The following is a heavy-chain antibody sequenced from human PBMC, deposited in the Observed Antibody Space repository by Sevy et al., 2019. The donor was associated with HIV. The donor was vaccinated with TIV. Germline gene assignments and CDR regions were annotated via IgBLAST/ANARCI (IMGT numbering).Heavy chain of an antibody. V-gene: IGHV3-11*01. J-gene: IGHJ4*02. CDR1: GFTFSDYN. D-gene: IGHD1-26*01. CDR2: ISSSGSTI. CDR3: ARAGDWEPFFDY. Sequence: RGCLRLSCAVSGFTFSDYNMSWIRQAPGKGLEWLSYISSSGSTIYYADSVKGRFTMSMDNAKNAPYLQMSSLRAEDTAFYYCARAGDWEPFFDYWGQGTLVTVSS.